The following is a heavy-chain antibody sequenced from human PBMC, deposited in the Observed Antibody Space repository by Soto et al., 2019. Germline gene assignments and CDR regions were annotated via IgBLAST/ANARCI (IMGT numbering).Heavy chain of an antibody. Sequence: EVQLLESGGGSVQPGGSLRLSCSASGFTFSNYAMSWVRQAPGKGLEWVASISGSGGSTNYADSVKGRFTISRDNSKNTLAVQMSTLRAEDKAVYSCARDGDNIGRGCIGYVKAPDYWGQVTLVTVSP. CDR3: ARDGDNIGRGCIGYVKAPDY. V-gene: IGHV3-23*01. D-gene: IGHD3-10*02. CDR1: GFTFSNYA. CDR2: ISGSGGST. J-gene: IGHJ4*02.